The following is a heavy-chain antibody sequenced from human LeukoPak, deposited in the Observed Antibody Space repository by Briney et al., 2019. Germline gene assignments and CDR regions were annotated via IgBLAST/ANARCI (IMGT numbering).Heavy chain of an antibody. D-gene: IGHD2-15*01. V-gene: IGHV6-1*01. CDR3: AREGRRISGGTLSLDY. CDR1: GDSVSNNNAA. J-gene: IGHJ4*02. Sequence: SQTLSLTCAISGDSVSNNNAARNWIRQSPSRGLEWLGRTFYRSKWYNDYPVSAKSRITINSDTSKNQFSLQLAYVTPEDTAVYYCAREGRRISGGTLSLDYWGQGTLVTVSS. CDR2: TFYRSKWYN.